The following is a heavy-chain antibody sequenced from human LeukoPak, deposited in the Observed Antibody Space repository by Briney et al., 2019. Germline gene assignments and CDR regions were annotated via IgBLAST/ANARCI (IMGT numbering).Heavy chain of an antibody. D-gene: IGHD6-13*01. CDR3: ARRGGAFPRQYSSSWYGALYYFDY. CDR1: GGSISSGSYY. CDR2: IYTSGST. V-gene: IGHV4-61*02. Sequence: PSETLSLTCTVSGGSISSGSYYWSWIRQPAGKGLEWIGRIYTSGSTDYNPSLKSRVTISVDTSKSQFSLKLSSVTAADTAVYYCARRGGAFPRQYSSSWYGALYYFDYWGQGTLVTVSS. J-gene: IGHJ4*02.